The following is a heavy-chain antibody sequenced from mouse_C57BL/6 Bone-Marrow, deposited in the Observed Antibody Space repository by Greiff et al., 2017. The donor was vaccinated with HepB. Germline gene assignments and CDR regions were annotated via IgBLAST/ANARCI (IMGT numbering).Heavy chain of an antibody. Sequence: VQRVESGPGLVQPSQSLSITCTVSGFSLTSYGVHWVRQSPGKGLEWLGVIWRGGSTDYNAAFMSRLSITKDNSKSQVFFKMNSLQADDTAIYYCASRGVMGYDGAMDYWGQGTSVTVSS. V-gene: IGHV2-5*01. CDR2: IWRGGST. CDR1: GFSLTSYG. J-gene: IGHJ4*01. D-gene: IGHD2-2*01. CDR3: ASRGVMGYDGAMDY.